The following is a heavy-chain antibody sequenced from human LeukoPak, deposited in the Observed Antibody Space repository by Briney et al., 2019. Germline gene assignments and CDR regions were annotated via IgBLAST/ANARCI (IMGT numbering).Heavy chain of an antibody. CDR1: GFAFSGYW. CDR3: ARDTGWYFDL. CDR2: ITGDGSST. Sequence: SGGSLRLYCAASGFAFSGYWMHWVRQPPGKGLVWVSRITGDGSSTTYADSVKGRFTISRDNAKNTLYLQMISLRAEDTAVYYCARDTGWYFDLRGRGTLVTVSS. J-gene: IGHJ2*01. D-gene: IGHD4-17*01. V-gene: IGHV3-74*01.